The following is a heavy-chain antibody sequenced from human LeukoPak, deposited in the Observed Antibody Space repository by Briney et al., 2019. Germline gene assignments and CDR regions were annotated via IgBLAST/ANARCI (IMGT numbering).Heavy chain of an antibody. CDR3: ARDAFYGMDA. Sequence: PGGSLRLSCAASGFTFSDYYMSWLRQAPGKGLEWISYISGSETTIYYVDSVKGRFTISRDRAKNSLYLQMSGLRVEDTAVYYCARDAFYGMDAWGQGTTVTVSS. CDR1: GFTFSDYY. CDR2: ISGSETTI. J-gene: IGHJ6*02. D-gene: IGHD3-3*02. V-gene: IGHV3-11*01.